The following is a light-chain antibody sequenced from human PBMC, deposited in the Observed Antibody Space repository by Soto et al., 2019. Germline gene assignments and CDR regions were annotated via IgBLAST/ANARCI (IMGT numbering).Light chain of an antibody. CDR2: DNN. CDR3: GSWDYSLRAGV. V-gene: IGLV1-51*01. CDR1: SSNIGNNY. Sequence: QSVLTQPPSVSAAPGQRVTISCSGSSSNIGNNYVSWYQQLPGTAPKLLIYDNNKRPSVIPDRFSGSKSGTSATLGITGLQTGDEADYYCGSWDYSLRAGVVGGGTKLTVL. J-gene: IGLJ2*01.